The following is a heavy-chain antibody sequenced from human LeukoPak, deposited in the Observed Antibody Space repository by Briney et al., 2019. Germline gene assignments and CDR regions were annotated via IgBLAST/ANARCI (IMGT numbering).Heavy chain of an antibody. Sequence: GASVKVSCKASGYTFTGDYIHWVRQAPGQGLEWMGWINPNTGGTHYAQKFQGRVTMTTDTSISTAYLELSRLGPDDTAVYYCARDLRGNSMFFDYWGQGTLVTVSS. V-gene: IGHV1-2*02. D-gene: IGHD1-26*01. CDR1: GYTFTGDY. CDR3: ARDLRGNSMFFDY. CDR2: INPNTGGT. J-gene: IGHJ4*02.